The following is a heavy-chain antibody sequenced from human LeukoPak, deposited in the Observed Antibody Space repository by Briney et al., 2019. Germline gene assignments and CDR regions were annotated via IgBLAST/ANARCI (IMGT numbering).Heavy chain of an antibody. D-gene: IGHD3-3*01. J-gene: IGHJ4*02. CDR2: IYYTGST. V-gene: IGHV4-59*01. Sequence: PSETLSLTCTVSGGSISSYYWSWIRQPPGKGLEWIGYIYYTGSTNYNPSLKSRVTISVDTSKNQFSLKLSSVTAADTAVYYCARVRRGYYDFWSGYFDYWGQGTLVTVSS. CDR1: GGSISSYY. CDR3: ARVRRGYYDFWSGYFDY.